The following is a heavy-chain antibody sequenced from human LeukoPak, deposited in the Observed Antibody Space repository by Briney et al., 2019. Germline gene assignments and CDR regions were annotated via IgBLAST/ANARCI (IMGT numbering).Heavy chain of an antibody. D-gene: IGHD6-13*01. CDR2: ISTSSSST. Sequence: GRSLRLSCAASGFTFSDYYMSWFRQAPGKGLEWVSYISTSSSSTTYADSVKGRFTISRDNAKNSLYLQVNSLRGEDTAVYYCARLGSIAAAGTPDYWGQGSLVTVSS. V-gene: IGHV3-11*06. J-gene: IGHJ4*02. CDR1: GFTFSDYY. CDR3: ARLGSIAAAGTPDY.